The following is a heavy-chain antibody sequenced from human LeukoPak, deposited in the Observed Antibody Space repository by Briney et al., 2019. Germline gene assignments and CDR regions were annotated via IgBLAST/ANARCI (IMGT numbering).Heavy chain of an antibody. CDR3: ARHPIVGATRGSFDS. D-gene: IGHD1-26*01. CDR1: GYSISTYSYY. V-gene: IGHV4-39*01. J-gene: IGHJ4*01. CDR2: FYYSGST. Sequence: SETLSLTCTASGYSISTYSYYWGWIRQPPGKGLEWIGSFYYSGSTYYNPSLKSRVTISVDTSKNQFSLTLTSVTAADTAVYYCARHPIVGATRGSFDSWGHGTLVTVSS.